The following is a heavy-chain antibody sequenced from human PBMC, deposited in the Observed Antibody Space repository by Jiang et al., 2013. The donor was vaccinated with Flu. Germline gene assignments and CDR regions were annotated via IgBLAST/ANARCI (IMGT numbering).Heavy chain of an antibody. CDR3: ASGNYYLDY. J-gene: IGHJ4*02. V-gene: IGHV4-39*01. Sequence: GLVKPSETLSLTCTVSGGSISSSRYYWGWIRQPPGKGLEWIGSFHYSGSNYYSPSLKGRVTISVDTSKNQFSLKLSSVTAADTAVYYCASGNYYLDYWGQGTLVPVSS. CDR1: GGSISSSRYY. CDR2: FHYSGSN. D-gene: IGHD1-7*01.